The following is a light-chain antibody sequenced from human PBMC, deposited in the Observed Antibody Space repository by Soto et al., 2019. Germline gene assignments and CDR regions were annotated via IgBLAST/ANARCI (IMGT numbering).Light chain of an antibody. CDR1: SSDVGVYNY. Sequence: QSALTQPASVSGSPGQSITISCTGTSSDVGVYNYVSWYQQLTGKAPKLMIYDVSDRPSGVSNRFSGSKSGNTASPTISGLQAEDAADYYCRSYTSSSLYVFGTGTQLTVL. J-gene: IGLJ1*01. V-gene: IGLV2-14*01. CDR2: DVS. CDR3: RSYTSSSLYV.